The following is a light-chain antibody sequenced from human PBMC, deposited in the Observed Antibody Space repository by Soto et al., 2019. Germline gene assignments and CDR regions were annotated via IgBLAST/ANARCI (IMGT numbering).Light chain of an antibody. CDR3: QQYGGSPRT. CDR2: GAS. Sequence: EIVLTQSPDTLSLSPGERATLSCRASQSVSSNYLAWYQQKSGQAPRLLIYGASSRATGIPDRFSDSGSGTDFTLTISSLEPEDFAVYYCQQYGGSPRTFGQGTRVEIK. V-gene: IGKV3-20*01. CDR1: QSVSSNY. J-gene: IGKJ1*01.